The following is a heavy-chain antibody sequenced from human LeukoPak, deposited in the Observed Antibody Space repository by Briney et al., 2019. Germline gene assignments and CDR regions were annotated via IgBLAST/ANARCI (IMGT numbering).Heavy chain of an antibody. CDR2: INPNSGGT. J-gene: IGHJ5*02. Sequence: ASVKVSCKASGYTFTGYYMHWVRQAPGQGLEWMGWINPNSGGTNYAQKFQGRVTMTEDTSTDTAYMELSSLRSEDTAVYYCATDPRAKGWFDPWGQGTLVTVSS. CDR3: ATDPRAKGWFDP. CDR1: GYTFTGYY. V-gene: IGHV1-2*02.